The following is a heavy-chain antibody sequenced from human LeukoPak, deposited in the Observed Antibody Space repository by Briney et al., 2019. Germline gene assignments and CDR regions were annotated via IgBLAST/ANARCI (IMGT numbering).Heavy chain of an antibody. Sequence: GGSLRLSCAASGFTFSSYGMSWVRQAPGKGLEWVSYVSATGYTTSYADSVKGRFTISRDSSKNTLFLQMNRLRPEDAAVYYCAKAPVTTCRGAYCYPFDYWGQGTLVTVSS. CDR3: AKAPVTTCRGAYCYPFDY. J-gene: IGHJ4*02. CDR1: GFTFSSYG. CDR2: VSATGYTT. D-gene: IGHD2-21*01. V-gene: IGHV3-23*01.